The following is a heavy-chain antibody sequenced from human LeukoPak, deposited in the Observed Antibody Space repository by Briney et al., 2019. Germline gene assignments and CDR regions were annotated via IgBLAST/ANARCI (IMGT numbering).Heavy chain of an antibody. CDR3: ARSSYANYDSSDYDAFDI. Sequence: GESLKISCKGSGYSFTSYWIGWVRQMPGKGLEWMGIIYPGDSDTRYSPSFQGQVTISADKSISTAYLQWSSLKASDTAMYYCARSSYANYDSSDYDAFDIWGQGTMVTVSS. V-gene: IGHV5-51*01. CDR2: IYPGDSDT. CDR1: GYSFTSYW. J-gene: IGHJ3*02. D-gene: IGHD3-22*01.